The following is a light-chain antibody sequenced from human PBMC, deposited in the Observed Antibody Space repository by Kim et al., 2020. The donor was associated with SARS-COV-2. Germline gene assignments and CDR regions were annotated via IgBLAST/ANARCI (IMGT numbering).Light chain of an antibody. Sequence: RQRVTISCSGSSSNIGNNAINWYQQLPGKAPKLLIYYEDQLPSGVSDRFSGSKSGTSASLAISGLQSEDEADYYCAAWDDRLNGPVFGGGTQLTVL. CDR1: SSNIGNNA. CDR2: YED. J-gene: IGLJ3*02. V-gene: IGLV1-36*01. CDR3: AAWDDRLNGPV.